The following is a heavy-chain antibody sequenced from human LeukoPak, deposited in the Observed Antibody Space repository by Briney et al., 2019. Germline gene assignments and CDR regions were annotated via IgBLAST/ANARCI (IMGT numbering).Heavy chain of an antibody. J-gene: IGHJ5*02. V-gene: IGHV3-21*01. CDR3: ARPYYYDSSAADSLFDP. CDR1: GFTFSSYS. D-gene: IGHD3-22*01. Sequence: GGSLRLSCAASGFTFSSYSMNWVRQAPGKGLEWVSSISSSSSCIYYADSVKGRFTISRDNAKNSLYLQMNSLRAEDTAVYYCARPYYYDSSAADSLFDPWGQGTLVTVSS. CDR2: ISSSSSCI.